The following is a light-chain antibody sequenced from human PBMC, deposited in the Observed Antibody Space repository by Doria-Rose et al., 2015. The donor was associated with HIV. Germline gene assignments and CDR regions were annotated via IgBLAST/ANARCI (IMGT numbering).Light chain of an antibody. Sequence: TQSPGTLSLSPGERATLSCRASQSFSSTYLAWYRQKPGQAPSLLIYDGSTRATGIPDRFSASGSGTDFTLTINRLEPEDFALYYCHQYGTSLTFGQGTKVEI. J-gene: IGKJ1*01. V-gene: IGKV3-20*01. CDR3: HQYGTSLT. CDR2: DGS. CDR1: QSFSSTY.